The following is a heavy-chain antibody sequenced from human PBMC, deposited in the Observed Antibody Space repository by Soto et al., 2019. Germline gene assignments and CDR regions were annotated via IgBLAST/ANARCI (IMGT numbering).Heavy chain of an antibody. CDR1: GGTFSSYA. D-gene: IGHD2-15*01. J-gene: IGHJ6*02. CDR3: ARNYCSNNRCLWPHDYYALDV. CDR2: IIPVFGTA. V-gene: IGHV1-69*06. Sequence: TSVKVSCKASGGTFSSYAISWVRQAPGQGLEWMGGIIPVFGTANYAQKFRGRVTITADKSTNTAYMELTSLRSEDTAVYYCARNYCSNNRCLWPHDYYALDVWGQGTKVTVSS.